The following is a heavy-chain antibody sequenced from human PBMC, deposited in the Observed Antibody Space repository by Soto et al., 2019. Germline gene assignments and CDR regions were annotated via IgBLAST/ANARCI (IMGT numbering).Heavy chain of an antibody. D-gene: IGHD6-6*01. CDR2: IYYSGST. V-gene: IGHV4-59*01. CDR1: GGSISSYY. J-gene: IGHJ6*02. CDR3: ASLPIAARTSPLGVWMDV. Sequence: SETLSLTCTVSGGSISSYYWSWIRQPPGKGLEWIGYIYYSGSTNYNPSLKSRVTISVDTSKNQFSLKLSSVTAADTAVYYCASLPIAARTSPLGVWMDVWGQGTTVTVSS.